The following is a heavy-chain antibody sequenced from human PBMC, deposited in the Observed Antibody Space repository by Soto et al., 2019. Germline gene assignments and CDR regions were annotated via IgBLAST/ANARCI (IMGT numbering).Heavy chain of an antibody. CDR2: ISNDGSNE. V-gene: IGHV3-30*18. D-gene: IGHD3-10*01. CDR3: AKGEVRGIIPSYFDY. Sequence: AGGSLRLSCAGSGFTFRWFGMNWVRQAPGKGLEWVARISNDGSNEYYVDSVKGRFTTSRDNSKNTLYLQMDSLRAEDTAVYYCAKGEVRGIIPSYFDYWGLGTLVTVS. J-gene: IGHJ4*02. CDR1: GFTFRWFG.